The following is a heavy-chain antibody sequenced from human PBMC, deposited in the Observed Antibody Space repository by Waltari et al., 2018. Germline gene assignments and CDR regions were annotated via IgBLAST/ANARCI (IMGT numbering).Heavy chain of an antibody. Sequence: QVQLVQSGAEVKKPGSSVKVSCKASGGTFSSYAISWVRQAPGQGLEWRGGIIPIFGTANYAQKFQGRVTITADESTSTAYMELSSLRSEDTAVYYCARVPSGEWLEEGWDYWGQGTLVTVSS. J-gene: IGHJ4*02. CDR1: GGTFSSYA. V-gene: IGHV1-69*01. D-gene: IGHD6-19*01. CDR2: IIPIFGTA. CDR3: ARVPSGEWLEEGWDY.